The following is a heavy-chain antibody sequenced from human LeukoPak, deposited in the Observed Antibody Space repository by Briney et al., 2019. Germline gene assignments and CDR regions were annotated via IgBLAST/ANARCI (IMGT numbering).Heavy chain of an antibody. Sequence: SETLSLTCTVSGGXISSSSYYWGWIRQPPGKGLEWIGSIYYSGSTYYNPSLKSRVTISVDTSKNQFSLKLSSVTAADTAVYYCASTYSSSFDYWGQGTLVTVSS. CDR3: ASTYSSSFDY. CDR2: IYYSGST. J-gene: IGHJ4*02. D-gene: IGHD6-19*01. CDR1: GGXISSSSYY. V-gene: IGHV4-39*01.